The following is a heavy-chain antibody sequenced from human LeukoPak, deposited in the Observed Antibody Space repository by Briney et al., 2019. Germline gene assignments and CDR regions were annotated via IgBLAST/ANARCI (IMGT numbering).Heavy chain of an antibody. J-gene: IGHJ5*02. CDR2: IYHSGST. CDR1: GYSISSGYY. D-gene: IGHD6-13*01. Sequence: NASETLSLTCTVSGYSISSGYYWGWIRQPPGKGLEWIGSIYHSGSTYYNPSLKSRVTISVDTSKNQFSLKLSSVTAADTTVYYCGHAAGAAGNRWFDPWGQGTLVTVSS. V-gene: IGHV4-38-2*02. CDR3: GHAAGAAGNRWFDP.